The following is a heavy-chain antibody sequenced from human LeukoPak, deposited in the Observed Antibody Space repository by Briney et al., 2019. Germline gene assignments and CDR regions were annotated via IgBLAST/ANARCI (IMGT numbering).Heavy chain of an antibody. CDR3: ARGVGYYDFWSGNHFDY. V-gene: IGHV1-69*13. Sequence: ASVKVSCKASGGTFSSYAISWVRQAPGQGLEWMGGIIPIFGTANYAQKFQGRVTITADESTSTAYMELSSLRSEDTAVYYCARGVGYYDFWSGNHFDYWGQGTLVTVSS. CDR2: IIPIFGTA. D-gene: IGHD3-3*01. J-gene: IGHJ4*02. CDR1: GGTFSSYA.